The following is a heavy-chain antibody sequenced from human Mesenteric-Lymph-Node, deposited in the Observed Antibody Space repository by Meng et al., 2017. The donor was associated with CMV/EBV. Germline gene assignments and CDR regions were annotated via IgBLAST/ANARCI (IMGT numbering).Heavy chain of an antibody. CDR2: IFSDGST. V-gene: IGHV3-53*01. D-gene: IGHD2-2*01. CDR1: GFTVSSNY. CDR3: ARVRYCSSTSCYYFDY. J-gene: IGHJ4*02. Sequence: GGSLRLSCAASGFTVSSNYMSWVRQAPGKGLEWVSIIFSDGSTYYADSEKGRFTISGDNSKNTLYLQMNSLRAEDTAVYYCARVRYCSSTSCYYFDYWGQGTLVTVSS.